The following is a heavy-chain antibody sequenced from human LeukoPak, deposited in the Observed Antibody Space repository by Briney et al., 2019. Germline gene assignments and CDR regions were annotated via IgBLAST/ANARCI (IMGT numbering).Heavy chain of an antibody. CDR3: ARDWQYYDILTGFPGGAYYYYMDV. V-gene: IGHV4-61*02. D-gene: IGHD3-9*01. CDR2: IYTSGST. J-gene: IGHJ6*03. CDR1: GGSISSGSYY. Sequence: PSQTLSLTCTVSGGSISSGSYYWSWIRQPAGKGLEWIGRIYTSGSTNYNPSLKSRVTMSVDTSKNQFSLKLTSVTAADTAVYYCARDWQYYDILTGFPGGAYYYYMDVWGKGTTVTISS.